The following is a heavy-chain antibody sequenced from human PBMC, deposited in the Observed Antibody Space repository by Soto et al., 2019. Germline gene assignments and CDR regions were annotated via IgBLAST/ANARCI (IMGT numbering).Heavy chain of an antibody. D-gene: IGHD4-17*01. CDR2: IDPTDSYT. Sequence: GESLKISCQGSGYRFSNYWMTWVRQMPGKGLEWMGKIDPTDSYTNYSPSFQGHVTISADKSISTAYLQWSSLKVSDTAMYYCARQTDGATETTDYWGQGTLVTVSS. J-gene: IGHJ4*02. CDR3: ARQTDGATETTDY. CDR1: GYRFSNYW. V-gene: IGHV5-10-1*01.